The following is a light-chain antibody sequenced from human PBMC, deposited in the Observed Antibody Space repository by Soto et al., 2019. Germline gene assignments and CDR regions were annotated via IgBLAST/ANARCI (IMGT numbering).Light chain of an antibody. CDR2: GAS. Sequence: EIVVTQSPGTRSLSPGERATLSCRASQSVSSSYLAWYQQKPGQAPRILIYGASSRATDIPDRFSGSGSGTDFTLTISRLEPEDHAVYYCQQYGSSPFTFGPGTKVDI. CDR3: QQYGSSPFT. J-gene: IGKJ3*01. V-gene: IGKV3-20*01. CDR1: QSVSSSY.